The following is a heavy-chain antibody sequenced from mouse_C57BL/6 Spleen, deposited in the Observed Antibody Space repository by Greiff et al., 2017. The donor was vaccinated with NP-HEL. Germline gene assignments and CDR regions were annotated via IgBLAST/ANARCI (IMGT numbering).Heavy chain of an antibody. Sequence: VHLVESGAELVKPGASVKMSCKASGYTFTTYPIEWMKQNHGKSLEWIGNFHPYNDDTKYNEKFKGKATLTVEKSSSTVYLELSRLTSDDSAVYYCARRYYGSSYDWYFDVWGTGTTVTVSS. V-gene: IGHV1-47*01. CDR2: FHPYNDDT. D-gene: IGHD1-1*01. CDR3: ARRYYGSSYDWYFDV. CDR1: GYTFTTYP. J-gene: IGHJ1*03.